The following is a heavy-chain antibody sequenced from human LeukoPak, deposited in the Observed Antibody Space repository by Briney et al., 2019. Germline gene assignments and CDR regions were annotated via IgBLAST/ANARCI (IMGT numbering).Heavy chain of an antibody. Sequence: GGSLTLFCAASGFTFSSYSMHWVRQATGKGLEWVPSISSSSSYIYYAYSVKGRFTITRDNAKNSMYLQMNSLRAEDTAVYYYAKGGDTAMVTGHWGQGTLVTVSS. CDR2: ISSSSSYI. V-gene: IGHV3-21*04. D-gene: IGHD5-18*01. J-gene: IGHJ4*02. CDR1: GFTFSSYS. CDR3: AKGGDTAMVTGH.